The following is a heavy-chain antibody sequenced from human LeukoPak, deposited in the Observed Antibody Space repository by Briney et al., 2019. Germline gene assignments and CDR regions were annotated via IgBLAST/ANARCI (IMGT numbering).Heavy chain of an antibody. J-gene: IGHJ3*02. V-gene: IGHV4-4*02. CDR3: ARDGFRRIGDIDSSGYDAFDI. D-gene: IGHD3-22*01. CDR2: IYHGGST. Sequence: PSETLSLTCAVSGASISSSNWWSWVRQPPGKGLEWIGEIYHGGSTNYNPSLKSRVTISVDKSKNQFSLKLSSVTAADTAVYYCARDGFRRIGDIDSSGYDAFDIWGQGTMVTVSS. CDR1: GASISSSNW.